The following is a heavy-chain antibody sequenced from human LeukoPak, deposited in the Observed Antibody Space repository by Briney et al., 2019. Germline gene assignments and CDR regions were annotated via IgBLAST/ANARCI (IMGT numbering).Heavy chain of an antibody. Sequence: SVKVSCKASGDTFSSYAISWVRQAPGQGLEWMGRIIPYIGITNYAQKFQGRVTITADKSTSTAYMELSSLRAEDTAVYYWARSRGSGMGGAFDIWGQGTMVTVSS. CDR2: IIPYIGIT. V-gene: IGHV1-69*04. CDR3: ARSRGSGMGGAFDI. D-gene: IGHD3-16*01. J-gene: IGHJ3*02. CDR1: GDTFSSYA.